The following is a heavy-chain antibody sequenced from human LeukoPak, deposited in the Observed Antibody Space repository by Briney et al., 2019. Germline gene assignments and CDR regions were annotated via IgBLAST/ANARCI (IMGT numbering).Heavy chain of an antibody. CDR3: AKDGGSYYFDY. J-gene: IGHJ4*02. CDR1: GLTFSSYT. D-gene: IGHD3-16*01. CDR2: INTGGTS. V-gene: IGHV3-23*01. Sequence: PGGSLRLSCAASGLTFSSYTMSWVRQAPGKGLEWVSGINTGGTSSYADSVKGRFTISRDNSKNTLYLQMNSLRAEDTAVYYCAKDGGSYYFDYWGQGTLVTVSS.